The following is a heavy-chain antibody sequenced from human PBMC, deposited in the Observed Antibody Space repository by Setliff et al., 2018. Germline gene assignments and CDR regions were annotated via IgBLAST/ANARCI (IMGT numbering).Heavy chain of an antibody. J-gene: IGHJ3*02. V-gene: IGHV4-39*07. D-gene: IGHD6-19*01. CDR2: IYYSGST. CDR3: AKDVSPPGTNGWHPDVLDI. CDR1: GGSISSSSYY. Sequence: SETLSLTCTVSGGSISSSSYYWGWIRQPPGKGLEWIGSIYYSGSTYYNPSLKSRVTISVDTSKNQFSLKLSSVTAADTAVYYCAKDVSPPGTNGWHPDVLDIWGQGTMVTVSS.